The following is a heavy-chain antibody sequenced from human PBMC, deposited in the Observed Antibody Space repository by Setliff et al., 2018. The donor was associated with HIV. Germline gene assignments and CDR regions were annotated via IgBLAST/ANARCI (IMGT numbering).Heavy chain of an antibody. V-gene: IGHV4-34*01. CDR2: INQSGGI. CDR3: ATASGYDLFMGAFDI. J-gene: IGHJ3*02. D-gene: IGHD5-12*01. Sequence: SETLSLTCAVSGGSFSGYYWSWIRQPPGKGLEWIGEINQSGGINYNPSLKSRVTISIDTFKNQFSMKLYSVTAAGTAVYYCATASGYDLFMGAFDIWGQGIMVTVSS. CDR1: GGSFSGYY.